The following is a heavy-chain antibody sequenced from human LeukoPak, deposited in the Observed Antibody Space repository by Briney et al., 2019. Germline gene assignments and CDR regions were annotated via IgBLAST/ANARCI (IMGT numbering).Heavy chain of an antibody. Sequence: PSETLSLTCAVYGGSFSGYYWSWIRQPPGKGLEWIGEINHSGSTNYNPSLKSRVTISVDTSKNQFSLKLSSVTAADTAVYYCAGAAACFPWFDPWGQGTLVTVSS. V-gene: IGHV4-34*01. CDR2: INHSGST. CDR3: AGAAACFPWFDP. J-gene: IGHJ5*02. CDR1: GGSFSGYY. D-gene: IGHD6-13*01.